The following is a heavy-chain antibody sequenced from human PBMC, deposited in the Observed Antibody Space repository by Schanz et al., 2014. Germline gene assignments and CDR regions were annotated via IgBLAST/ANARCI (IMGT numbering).Heavy chain of an antibody. CDR2: MIGSGSSV. V-gene: IGHV3-23*04. CDR1: GFTFSIYG. J-gene: IGHJ5*02. Sequence: EVQLVESGGGLAQPGGSLRLSCAASGFTFSIYGMSWVRQAPGKGLEWVSRMIGSGSSVFYADSVKGRFTISRDNSKNTLYLQINSLRAEDTAVYYCASGGYCTNGVCNGGRNWFDPWGQGTLVTVSS. CDR3: ASGGYCTNGVCNGGRNWFDP. D-gene: IGHD2-8*01.